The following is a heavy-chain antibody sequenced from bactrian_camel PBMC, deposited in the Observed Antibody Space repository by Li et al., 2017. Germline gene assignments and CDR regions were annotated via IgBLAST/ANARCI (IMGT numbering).Heavy chain of an antibody. D-gene: IGHD3*01. CDR2: IHDGGATT. Sequence: QLVESGGGSVQTGGSLRLSCLASGWRHSSGVCAGWFRQALGKGREGVASIHDGGATTNYASSVEGRFTISHDNAKNTLYLQMNSLKPEDTAIYYCAAAKGLPDLLRGGYLSARSYNYWGRGTQVTVS. J-gene: IGHJ4*01. CDR1: GWRHSSGVC. V-gene: IGHV3S40*01. CDR3: AAAKGLPDLLRGGYLSARSYNY.